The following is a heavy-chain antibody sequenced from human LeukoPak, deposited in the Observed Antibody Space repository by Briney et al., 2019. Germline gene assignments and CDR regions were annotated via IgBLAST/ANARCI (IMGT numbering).Heavy chain of an antibody. CDR3: AKATYYYDSSGYWVFDY. CDR2: IRYDGSNK. V-gene: IGHV3-30*02. D-gene: IGHD3-22*01. J-gene: IGHJ4*02. CDR1: GFSFSSYG. Sequence: GGSLRLSCAASGFSFSSYGMYWVRQAPGKGLEWVAFIRYDGSNKYYADSVKGRFTISRDNSKNTLYLQMNSLRAEDTAVYYCAKATYYYDSSGYWVFDYWGQGTLVTVSS.